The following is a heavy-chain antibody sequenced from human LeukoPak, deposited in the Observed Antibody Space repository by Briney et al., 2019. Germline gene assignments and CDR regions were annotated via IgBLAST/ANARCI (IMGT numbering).Heavy chain of an antibody. D-gene: IGHD2-8*01. CDR2: INHSGST. CDR1: GGSFSGYY. V-gene: IGHV4-34*01. CDR3: AREGGGYCTNGVCPNDY. J-gene: IGHJ4*02. Sequence: SETLSLTCAVYGGSFSGYYWSWIRQPPGKGLEWIGEINHSGSTNYNPSLKSRVTISVDTSKNQFSLKLSSVTAADTAVYYCAREGGGYCTNGVCPNDYWGQGTLVTVSS.